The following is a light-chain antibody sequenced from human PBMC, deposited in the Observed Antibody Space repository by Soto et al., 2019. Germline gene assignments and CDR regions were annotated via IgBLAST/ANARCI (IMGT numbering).Light chain of an antibody. Sequence: EIVLTQSPGTLSLSPGERATLSCRASQSVSSSYLAWYQQKPGQAPRLLIYGASSRATGIPDRFSGSGSGTDFTLTISRLEPEDFAGYYWQQYGSSLYTFGQGTKLEIK. J-gene: IGKJ2*01. CDR1: QSVSSSY. CDR3: QQYGSSLYT. CDR2: GAS. V-gene: IGKV3-20*01.